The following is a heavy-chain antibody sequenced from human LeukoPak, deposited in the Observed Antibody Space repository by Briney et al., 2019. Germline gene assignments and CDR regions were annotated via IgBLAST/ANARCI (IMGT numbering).Heavy chain of an antibody. CDR3: ARDFLDPPTY. J-gene: IGHJ4*02. V-gene: IGHV3-21*01. Sequence: GGSLRLSCAASGFTLSSYSMGWVRQARGKGREWVSSISRSSSYIYYADSMKGRFTISRDNAKNSLYLQMNSLRVEDTAVYYCARDFLDPPTYWGQGTLVTVSS. D-gene: IGHD5-18*01. CDR1: GFTLSSYS. CDR2: ISRSSSYI.